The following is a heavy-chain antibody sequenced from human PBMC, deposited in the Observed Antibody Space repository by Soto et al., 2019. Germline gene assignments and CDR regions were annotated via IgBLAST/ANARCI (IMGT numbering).Heavy chain of an antibody. D-gene: IGHD3-10*01. CDR1: GYTFTAFG. J-gene: IGHJ4*02. CDR3: ATPTPRRGAMITNINFDF. V-gene: IGHV1-24*01. CDR2: FDTEGGEA. Sequence: ASVKVACKASGYTFTAFGIGWGRKAPEKGLEWMGGFDTEGGEAIYAQKWHGRVTVTKDTVTGTAYMELRGLKSDDTAVYYCATPTPRRGAMITNINFDFWGQGPPGTV.